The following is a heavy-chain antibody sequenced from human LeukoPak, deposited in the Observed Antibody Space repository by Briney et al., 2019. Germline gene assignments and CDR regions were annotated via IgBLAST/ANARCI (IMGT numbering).Heavy chain of an antibody. CDR2: ISWNSVGI. CDR3: ARYGYAVDY. V-gene: IGHV3-9*01. D-gene: IGHD5-18*01. J-gene: IGHJ4*02. Sequence: GGSLRLSCAASGFTFDDYAMYWVRQTPGKGLEWVSGISWNSVGIGYADSVRGRFTISRDNARNSLYLQMNSLRAEDTAVYYCARYGYAVDYWGQGTQVIVSS. CDR1: GFTFDDYA.